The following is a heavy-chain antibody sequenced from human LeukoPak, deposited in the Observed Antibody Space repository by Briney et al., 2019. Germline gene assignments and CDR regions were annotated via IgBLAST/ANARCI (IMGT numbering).Heavy chain of an antibody. V-gene: IGHV3-33*01. Sequence: PGGSLRLSCAASGFTFSSYGMHWVRQAPGKGLEWVAVIWYDGSNKYYADSVKGRFTISRDNSKNTLYLQMNSLRAEDTAVYYCARPRRWYHYHPPDYWGQGTLVPVSS. J-gene: IGHJ4*02. CDR1: GFTFSSYG. CDR3: ARPRRWYHYHPPDY. D-gene: IGHD4-23*01. CDR2: IWYDGSNK.